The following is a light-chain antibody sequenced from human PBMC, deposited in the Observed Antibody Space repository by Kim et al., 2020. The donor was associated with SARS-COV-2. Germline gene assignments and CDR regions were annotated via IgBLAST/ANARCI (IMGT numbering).Light chain of an antibody. V-gene: IGLV1-40*01. CDR3: QSCDSSLGGSYV. CDR2: GNT. CDR1: SSNIGAGYD. Sequence: RVTIYCTGSSSNIGAGYDGHWYQQLPGTAPKLLIYGNTNRPSGVPDRFSGSKSGTSASLAITGLQAEDEADYYCQSCDSSLGGSYVFGTGTKVTVL. J-gene: IGLJ1*01.